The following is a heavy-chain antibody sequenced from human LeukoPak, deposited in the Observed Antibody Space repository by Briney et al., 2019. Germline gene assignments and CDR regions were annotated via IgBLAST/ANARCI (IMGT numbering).Heavy chain of an antibody. V-gene: IGHV1-8*01. D-gene: IGHD6-6*01. CDR1: GYTFTSYD. CDR3: ARGGRIAARRGNWFDP. Sequence: ASVKVSCKASGYTFTSYDINWVRRATGQGLEWMGWMNPNSGNTGYAQKFQGRVTMTRNTSISTAYMELSSLRSEDTAVYYCARGGRIAARRGNWFDPWGQGTLVTVSS. CDR2: MNPNSGNT. J-gene: IGHJ5*02.